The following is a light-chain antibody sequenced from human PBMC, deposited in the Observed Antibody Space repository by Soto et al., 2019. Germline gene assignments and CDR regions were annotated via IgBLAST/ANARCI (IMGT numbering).Light chain of an antibody. J-gene: IGLJ1*01. CDR1: SSDIGGYNY. CDR2: DVT. Sequence: QSALTQPPSASGSPGQSVTISCTGTSSDIGGYNYVSWYQQHPGKAPKLMIYDVTKRPSGVPERFSASRSGNTASLTVSGLQAEDDADYYWSSYAGSNNYVFGTGTKLTVL. V-gene: IGLV2-8*01. CDR3: SSYAGSNNYV.